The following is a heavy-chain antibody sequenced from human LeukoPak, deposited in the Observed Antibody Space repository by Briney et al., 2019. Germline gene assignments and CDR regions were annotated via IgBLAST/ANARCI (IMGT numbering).Heavy chain of an antibody. CDR2: IYHSGST. D-gene: IGHD3-10*01. V-gene: IGHV4-38-2*02. Sequence: SETLSLTCTVSGYSISSGYYWGWIRQPPGKGLEWIGSIYHSGSTYYNPSLKSRVTISVDTSKNQFSLKLSSVTAADTAVYYCARGSGSYDYWGRGTLVTVSS. CDR3: ARGSGSYDY. J-gene: IGHJ4*02. CDR1: GYSISSGYY.